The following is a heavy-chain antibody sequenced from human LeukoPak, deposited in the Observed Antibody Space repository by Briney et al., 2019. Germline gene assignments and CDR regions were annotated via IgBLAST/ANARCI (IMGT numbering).Heavy chain of an antibody. CDR2: INHSGST. CDR3: ARHSGIGSGRYSHYYYYYMDV. D-gene: IGHD3-10*01. Sequence: KTSETLSLACAVYGGSFSGYYWSWIRQPPGKGLEWIGEINHSGSTNYNPSLKSRVTISVDTSKNQFSLKLSSVTAADTAVYYCARHSGIGSGRYSHYYYYYMDVWGKGTTVTISS. J-gene: IGHJ6*03. CDR1: GGSFSGYY. V-gene: IGHV4-34*01.